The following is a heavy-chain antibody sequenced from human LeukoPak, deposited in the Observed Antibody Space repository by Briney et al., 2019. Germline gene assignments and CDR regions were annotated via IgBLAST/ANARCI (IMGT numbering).Heavy chain of an antibody. V-gene: IGHV4-59*01. J-gene: IGHJ3*02. CDR3: ARVRDYYDHGDAFDI. Sequence: SETLSLTCTVSGGSISSYYWSWIRQPPGKGLEWIGYIYYSGSTNYNPSLKSRVTISVDTSKNQFSLKLSSVTAADTAVYYRARVRDYYDHGDAFDIWGQGTMVTVSS. D-gene: IGHD3-22*01. CDR1: GGSISSYY. CDR2: IYYSGST.